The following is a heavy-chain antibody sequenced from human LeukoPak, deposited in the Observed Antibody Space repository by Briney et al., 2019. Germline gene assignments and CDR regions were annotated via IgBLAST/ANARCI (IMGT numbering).Heavy chain of an antibody. J-gene: IGHJ4*02. CDR1: GFTFSNYW. Sequence: GGSLRLSCAASGFTFSNYWMHWVRQAPGKGLVWVSRIKRDGSESSYADSVRGRFTISRDNSKNTLYLQMNSLRTEDTAVYYCAKETPDYGDYDSGPLDYWGQGTLVTVSS. CDR3: AKETPDYGDYDSGPLDY. D-gene: IGHD4-17*01. V-gene: IGHV3-74*01. CDR2: IKRDGSES.